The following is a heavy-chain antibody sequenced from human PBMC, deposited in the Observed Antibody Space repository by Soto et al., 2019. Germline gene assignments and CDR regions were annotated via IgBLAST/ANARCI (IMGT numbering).Heavy chain of an antibody. Sequence: GGSLRLSCAASGFTFSSYGMHWVRQAPGKGLEWVAVIWYDGSNKYYADSVKGRFTISRDNSKNTLYLQMNSLRAEDTAVYYCARVGPLGTPNYYYYYMDVWGKGTTVTVSS. J-gene: IGHJ6*03. CDR2: IWYDGSNK. V-gene: IGHV3-33*01. D-gene: IGHD1-1*01. CDR3: ARVGPLGTPNYYYYYMDV. CDR1: GFTFSSYG.